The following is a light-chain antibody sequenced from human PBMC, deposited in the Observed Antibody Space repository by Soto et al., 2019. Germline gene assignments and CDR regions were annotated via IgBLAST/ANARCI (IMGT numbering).Light chain of an antibody. CDR2: DAS. Sequence: DIQMTQSPSSLSASVGDRVTITCQASQDISNYLNWYQQKPGKAPKLLIYDASNLETGVPSRFSGSGSGTDFTFTIRSLQPEDIATYYCQQYDNLPPLFTFGPGTNVDIK. J-gene: IGKJ3*01. V-gene: IGKV1-33*01. CDR3: QQYDNLPPLFT. CDR1: QDISNY.